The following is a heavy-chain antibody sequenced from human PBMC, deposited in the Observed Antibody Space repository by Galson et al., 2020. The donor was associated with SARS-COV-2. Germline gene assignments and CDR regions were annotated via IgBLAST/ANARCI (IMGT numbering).Heavy chain of an antibody. Sequence: GGSLRLSCSASGFTFSSYAMHWVRQAPGKGLEYVSAISSNGGSTYYADSVKGRFTISRDNSKNTLYLQMNSLRAEDTAVYYCAKRSGYYGSGSYYHPFDYWGQGTLVTVSS. CDR3: AKRSGYYGSGSYYHPFDY. V-gene: IGHV3-64*04. CDR2: ISSNGGST. D-gene: IGHD3-10*01. CDR1: GFTFSSYA. J-gene: IGHJ4*02.